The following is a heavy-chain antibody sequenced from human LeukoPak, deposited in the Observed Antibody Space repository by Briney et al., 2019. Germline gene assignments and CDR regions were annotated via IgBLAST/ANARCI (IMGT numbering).Heavy chain of an antibody. Sequence: TGGTLRLSCAASGFTFSSYGMSWVRQAPGKGLEWVSAISGSGGSTYYADSVKGRFTISRDNSKNTLYLQMNSLRAEDTAVYYCAKGDQPLLYGGAFDSWGQGTLVTVSS. J-gene: IGHJ4*02. D-gene: IGHD2-2*02. CDR1: GFTFSSYG. V-gene: IGHV3-23*01. CDR2: ISGSGGST. CDR3: AKGDQPLLYGGAFDS.